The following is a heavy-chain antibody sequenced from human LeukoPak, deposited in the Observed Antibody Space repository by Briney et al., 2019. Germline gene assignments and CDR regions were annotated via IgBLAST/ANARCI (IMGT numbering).Heavy chain of an antibody. V-gene: IGHV3-9*01. Sequence: GGSLRLSCAASGFTFDDYAMHWVRQAPGKGLEWVSGISWNSGSIGYADSVKGRFTISRDNAKNSLYLQMNSLRAEDTALYYCAKAASAITFGGVIAHFDYWGQGTLVTVSS. J-gene: IGHJ4*02. D-gene: IGHD3-16*02. CDR1: GFTFDDYA. CDR2: ISWNSGSI. CDR3: AKAASAITFGGVIAHFDY.